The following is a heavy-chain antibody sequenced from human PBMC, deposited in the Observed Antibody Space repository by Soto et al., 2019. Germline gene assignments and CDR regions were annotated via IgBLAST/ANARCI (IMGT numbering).Heavy chain of an antibody. J-gene: IGHJ6*02. CDR3: AREFITGTTRWDYGMDV. V-gene: IGHV4-30-2*01. Sequence: QLQLQESGSGLVKPSQTLSLTCAVSGGSISSGGYSWSWIRQPPGKGLEWFGYIYHSGSTYYNPSLKCRVPISVDGSKNQFSLKLRSVTAADTAVYYCAREFITGTTRWDYGMDVWGQGTTVTVSS. D-gene: IGHD1-7*01. CDR2: IYHSGST. CDR1: GGSISSGGYS.